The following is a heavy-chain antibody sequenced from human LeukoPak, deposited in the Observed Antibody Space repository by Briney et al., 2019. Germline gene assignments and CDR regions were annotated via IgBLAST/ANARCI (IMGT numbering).Heavy chain of an antibody. V-gene: IGHV4-34*01. CDR2: INHSGST. CDR3: ARGGYIVVVPAAIPLYNWFDP. CDR1: GGSFSGYY. D-gene: IGHD2-2*02. Sequence: PSETLSLTCAVYGGSFSGYYWSWIRQPPGKGLEWIGEINHSGSTNYNPSLKSRVTISVDTSKNQFSLKLSSVTAADTAVYYCARGGYIVVVPAAIPLYNWFDPWGQGTLVTVSS. J-gene: IGHJ5*02.